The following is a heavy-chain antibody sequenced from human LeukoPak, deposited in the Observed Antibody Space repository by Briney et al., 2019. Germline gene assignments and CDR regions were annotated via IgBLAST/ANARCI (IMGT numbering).Heavy chain of an antibody. J-gene: IGHJ4*02. CDR2: IRYDESNT. Sequence: PGGSLRLSCAASGFIFSDYGIHWVRQAPGKGLEWVAFIRYDESNTYYGDSVKGRFTISRDNSKNTGYLQMNSLRAEDTAVYYCARGLTYGPYINFDYWGQGTLVTVSS. CDR3: ARGLTYGPYINFDY. CDR1: GFIFSDYG. V-gene: IGHV3-30*02. D-gene: IGHD4-17*01.